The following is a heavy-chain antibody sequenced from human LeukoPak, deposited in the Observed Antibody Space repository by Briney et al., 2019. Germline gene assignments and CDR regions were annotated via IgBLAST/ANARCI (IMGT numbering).Heavy chain of an antibody. D-gene: IGHD4-17*01. Sequence: ASVKVSCKASGYTFTGYYMHWVRQAPGQGLEWMGWINPNSGGTNYAQKFQGRVTITADKSTSTAYMELSSLRSEDTAVYYCARAWGYGDYGRRPNNGWYFDYWGQGTLVTVSS. J-gene: IGHJ4*02. CDR2: INPNSGGT. CDR3: ARAWGYGDYGRRPNNGWYFDY. V-gene: IGHV1-2*02. CDR1: GYTFTGYY.